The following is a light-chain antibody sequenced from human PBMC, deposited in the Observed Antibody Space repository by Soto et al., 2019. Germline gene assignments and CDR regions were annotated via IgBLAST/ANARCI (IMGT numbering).Light chain of an antibody. CDR2: GAS. J-gene: IGKJ1*01. CDR1: QSVSSN. CDR3: QHYNNWPPWT. Sequence: EIVMTQSPATLSXXXXXXXXXXXXASQSVSSNLAWYQQRPGQAPRLFIYGASTRATAIPPRFSGSGSGTEFTLTISSLQSEDFAVYYCQHYNNWPPWTFGQGTKVDIK. V-gene: IGKV3-15*01.